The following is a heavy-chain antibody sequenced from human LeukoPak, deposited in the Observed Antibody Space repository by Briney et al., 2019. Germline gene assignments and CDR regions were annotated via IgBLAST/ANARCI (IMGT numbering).Heavy chain of an antibody. V-gene: IGHV3-21*01. CDR2: ISSSSSYI. J-gene: IGHJ4*02. D-gene: IGHD6-6*01. Sequence: PGGSLRLSCAASGFTFSSYSMNWVRQAPGKGLEWVSSISSSSSYIYYADSVKGRFTISGDNAKNSLYLQMNSLRAEGTAVYYCARGYSSSSRPFDYWGQGTLVTVSS. CDR1: GFTFSSYS. CDR3: ARGYSSSSRPFDY.